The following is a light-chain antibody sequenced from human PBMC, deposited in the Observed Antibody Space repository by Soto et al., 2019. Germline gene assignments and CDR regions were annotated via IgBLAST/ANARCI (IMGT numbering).Light chain of an antibody. J-gene: IGLJ3*02. CDR2: RNN. Sequence: QSVLTQRPSASGTPGQRVTISCPGSSSNIGSNYVYWYQQLPGTAPKLLIYRNNQRPSGVPDRFSGSKSGTSASLAISGLRSEDEADYYCATWDDSLSGWVFGEGTKLTVL. CDR1: SSNIGSNY. V-gene: IGLV1-47*01. CDR3: ATWDDSLSGWV.